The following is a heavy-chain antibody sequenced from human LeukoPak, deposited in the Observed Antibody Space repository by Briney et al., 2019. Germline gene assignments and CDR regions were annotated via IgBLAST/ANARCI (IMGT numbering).Heavy chain of an antibody. CDR3: AREPRTRGSYVVVLPASPEGSDF. V-gene: IGHV3-23*01. CDR2: ITNDGGGT. CDR1: RFKFSIYA. J-gene: IGHJ4*02. Sequence: GGSLRLSCTASRFKFSIYAISWVRQAPGKGLEWLSTITNDGGGTYYADSVKGRFTISRDNSKNTLYLQMDSLRVEDTAVYYCAREPRTRGSYVVVLPASPEGSDFWGQGTLVTVSS. D-gene: IGHD3-10*02.